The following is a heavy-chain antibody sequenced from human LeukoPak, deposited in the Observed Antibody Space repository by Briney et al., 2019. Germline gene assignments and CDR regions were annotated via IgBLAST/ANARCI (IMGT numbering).Heavy chain of an antibody. D-gene: IGHD2-2*01. CDR3: ARGLRWFCSSTNCQKYYFDY. V-gene: IGHV4-34*01. Sequence: SETLSLTCGVYGGSFSGYYWTWIRQPPGKGLEWIGAITHSGSTKYNPSLKSRFTISVDMSKSQFSLKLTSVTAADTAVYYCARGLRWFCSSTNCQKYYFDYWGQGTLVTVSS. J-gene: IGHJ4*02. CDR1: GGSFSGYY. CDR2: ITHSGST.